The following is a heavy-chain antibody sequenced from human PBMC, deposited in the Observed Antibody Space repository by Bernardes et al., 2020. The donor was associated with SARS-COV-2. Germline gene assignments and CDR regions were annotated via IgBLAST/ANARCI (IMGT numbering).Heavy chain of an antibody. J-gene: IGHJ4*02. Sequence: GGSLRLSCAASGFTFSSYAMSWVRQAPGKGLEWVSGISGSGDRTNYAGSVKGRFTISRDTSKSTLYLQMNSLRAEDRAVYYCGRVPYSSSAGVDYWGQGTLVTVSA. D-gene: IGHD6-6*01. CDR3: GRVPYSSSAGVDY. CDR1: GFTFSSYA. CDR2: ISGSGDRT. V-gene: IGHV3-23*01.